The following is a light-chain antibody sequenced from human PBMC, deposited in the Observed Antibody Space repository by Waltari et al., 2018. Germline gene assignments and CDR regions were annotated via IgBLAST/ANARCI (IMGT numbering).Light chain of an antibody. V-gene: IGLV2-23*01. CDR2: EGS. CDR1: SSDVGSYNL. J-gene: IGLJ2*01. Sequence: QSALTQPASVSGSPGQSITISCTGTSSDVGSYNLVSWYQQHPGKAPKLMIYEGSKRPSGVSNRCSGSKSGNTASLTISGLQAEDEADYYCCSYAGSSTVVVGGGTKLTVL. CDR3: CSYAGSSTVV.